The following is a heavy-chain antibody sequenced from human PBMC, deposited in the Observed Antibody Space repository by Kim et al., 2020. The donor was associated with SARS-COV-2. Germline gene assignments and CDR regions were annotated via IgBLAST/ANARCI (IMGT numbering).Heavy chain of an antibody. D-gene: IGHD6-19*01. CDR3: ARVKGSEWLFPTDY. Sequence: AQKLQGRVTMTTDTSTSTAYMELRSLRSDDTAVYYCARVKGSEWLFPTDYWGQGTLVTVSS. J-gene: IGHJ4*02. V-gene: IGHV1-18*01.